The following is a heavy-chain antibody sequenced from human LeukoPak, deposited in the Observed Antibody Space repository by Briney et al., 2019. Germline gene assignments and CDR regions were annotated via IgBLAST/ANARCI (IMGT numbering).Heavy chain of an antibody. V-gene: IGHV4-59*08. CDR1: GGSISSYY. D-gene: IGHD5-12*01. CDR2: IYYSGST. J-gene: IGHJ4*02. Sequence: SETLSLTCTVSGGSISSYYWSWIRQPPGKGLEWIGYIYYSGSTNYNPSLKSRVTISVDTSKNQFSLKVNSVTAADTAVYYCAVIVATSWDYWGQGTLVTVSS. CDR3: AVIVATSWDY.